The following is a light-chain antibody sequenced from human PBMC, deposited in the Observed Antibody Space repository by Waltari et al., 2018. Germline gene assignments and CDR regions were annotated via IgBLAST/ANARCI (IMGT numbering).Light chain of an antibody. Sequence: EIVLTQSPGTLSLSPGERATLSCRASQSVSSSSLAWYQQKPGQAPRLLIYAASSRATDIPDRFSGSGSGTDFTLSISRLEPEDFAVYYCQQYSTSPRTFGQGTKVEIK. J-gene: IGKJ1*01. CDR3: QQYSTSPRT. CDR1: QSVSSSS. V-gene: IGKV3-20*01. CDR2: AAS.